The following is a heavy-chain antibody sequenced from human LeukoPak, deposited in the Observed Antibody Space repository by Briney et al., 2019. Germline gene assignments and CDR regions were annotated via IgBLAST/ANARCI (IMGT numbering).Heavy chain of an antibody. Sequence: GESLKISCKGSGYSFTTYWIGWVRQMPGKGLEWMGIIYPGDSDTRYSPPFQGQVTISADKSISTAYLQWSSLKASDTAMYYYARGQMAYYFDSWGQGTQVTVSS. V-gene: IGHV5-51*01. CDR1: GYSFTTYW. CDR2: IYPGDSDT. D-gene: IGHD5-24*01. J-gene: IGHJ4*02. CDR3: ARGQMAYYFDS.